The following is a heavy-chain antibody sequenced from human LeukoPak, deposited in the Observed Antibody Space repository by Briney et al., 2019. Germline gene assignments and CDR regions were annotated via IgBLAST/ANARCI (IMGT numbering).Heavy chain of an antibody. D-gene: IGHD3-3*01. CDR2: IYYSGST. CDR1: GGSISSSSHY. J-gene: IGHJ5*02. Sequence: SETLSLTCTVSGGSISSSSHYWGWIRQSPQKGLEWIGSIYYSGSTYNNPSLKSRVTISVDTSKNQFSLKLNSVTAADTAVYYCARAGYFDFWSGYDGWFDPWGQGTLVTVSP. V-gene: IGHV4-39*07. CDR3: ARAGYFDFWSGYDGWFDP.